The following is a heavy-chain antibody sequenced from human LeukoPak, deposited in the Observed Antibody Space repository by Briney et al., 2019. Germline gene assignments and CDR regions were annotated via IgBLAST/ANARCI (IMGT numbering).Heavy chain of an antibody. CDR2: ISWDGGRT. V-gene: IGHV3-43*01. CDR3: GKDVEDHYCGGDSCHSGGIDF. CDR1: GFTFDDYA. Sequence: GGSLRLSCAASGFTFDDYAMHWVRQTPGKGLEWVSLISWDGGRTYYADSVKGRFTISRDNSKNSLYLQMNSLRSEDTALYYCGKDVEDHYCGGDSCHSGGIDFRGQGTLVTVSS. D-gene: IGHD2-15*01. J-gene: IGHJ4*02.